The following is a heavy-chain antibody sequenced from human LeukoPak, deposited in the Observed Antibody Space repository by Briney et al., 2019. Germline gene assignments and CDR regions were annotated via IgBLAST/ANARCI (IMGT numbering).Heavy chain of an antibody. Sequence: PSETLSFTCSVSGGSVSSFYWSWIRQSPGKGLEWIGYISHKGITSYNPSLESRLTISLDTSKNQFSLKLKSLTAADTAVYFCAKDGAGGEMTTPTGYFDIWGRGTLVTVSS. CDR1: GGSVSSFY. J-gene: IGHJ2*01. V-gene: IGHV4-59*02. CDR3: AKDGAGGEMTTPTGYFDI. D-gene: IGHD5-24*01. CDR2: ISHKGIT.